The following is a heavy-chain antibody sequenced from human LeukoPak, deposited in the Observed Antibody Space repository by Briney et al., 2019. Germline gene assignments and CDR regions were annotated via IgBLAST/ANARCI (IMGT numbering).Heavy chain of an antibody. D-gene: IGHD6-13*01. CDR2: ISSSSSYI. Sequence: GGSLRLSCAASGFTFSSYSMNWVRQAPGKGLEWDSSISSSSSYIYYADSVKGRFTISRDNAKNSLYLQMNSLRAEDTAVYYCARERREGYSSSSGAFDIWGQGTMVTVSS. CDR3: ARERREGYSSSSGAFDI. V-gene: IGHV3-21*01. CDR1: GFTFSSYS. J-gene: IGHJ3*02.